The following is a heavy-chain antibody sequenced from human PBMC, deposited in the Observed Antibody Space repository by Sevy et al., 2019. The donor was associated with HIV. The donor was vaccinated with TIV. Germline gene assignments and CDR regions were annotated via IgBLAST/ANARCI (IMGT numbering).Heavy chain of an antibody. D-gene: IGHD1-26*01. J-gene: IGHJ6*02. CDR3: TTDGAAHPSYYYYGMDV. CDR2: IKSKTDGGTT. Sequence: GGSLILSCAASGFTFSNAWMSWVRQAPGKGLEWVGRIKSKTDGGTTDYAAPVKGRFTISRDDSKNTLYLQMNSLKTEETAVYYCTTDGAAHPSYYYYGMDVWGQGTTVTVSS. CDR1: GFTFSNAW. V-gene: IGHV3-15*01.